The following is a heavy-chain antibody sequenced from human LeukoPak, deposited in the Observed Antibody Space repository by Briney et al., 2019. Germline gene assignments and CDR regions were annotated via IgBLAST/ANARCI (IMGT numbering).Heavy chain of an antibody. Sequence: GGSLRLACAASGFTFSSYWMHWVRQAPGKGLVWVSRINTDGSSTSYADSVKGRFTISRDNAKNTLYLQMNSLRAEDTAVYYCASITGATALGDWGQGTLVTVSS. CDR3: ASITGATALGD. J-gene: IGHJ4*02. D-gene: IGHD1-20*01. CDR1: GFTFSSYW. V-gene: IGHV3-74*01. CDR2: INTDGSST.